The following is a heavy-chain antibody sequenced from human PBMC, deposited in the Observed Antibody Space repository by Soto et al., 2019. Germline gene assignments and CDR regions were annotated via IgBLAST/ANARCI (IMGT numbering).Heavy chain of an antibody. V-gene: IGHV1-24*01. CDR3: ATDLSYGELLEY. Sequence: GASVKVSCKVSGYTLTELSMHWVRQAPGKGLEWMGGFDPEDGETIYAQKFQGRVTMTEDTSTDTAYMELSSLRSEDTAVYYCATDLSYGELLEYWGQGTLVTVSS. CDR2: FDPEDGET. D-gene: IGHD5-18*01. CDR1: GYTLTELS. J-gene: IGHJ4*02.